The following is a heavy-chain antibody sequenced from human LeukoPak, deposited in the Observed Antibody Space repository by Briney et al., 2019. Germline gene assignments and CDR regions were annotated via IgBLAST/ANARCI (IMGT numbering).Heavy chain of an antibody. V-gene: IGHV4-4*07. Sequence: SGTLSLTCTVSGGSMSSYYWSWIRQPAGKRLEWIGRIYASGSTNYNPSLKSRVTMSVDTSKNQVSLKLNSVTAADTAVYYCAREAYYYTSGTFSTNYFYYMDVWGTGTTVTFSS. J-gene: IGHJ6*03. CDR3: AREAYYYTSGTFSTNYFYYMDV. CDR1: GGSMSSYY. D-gene: IGHD3-10*01. CDR2: IYASGST.